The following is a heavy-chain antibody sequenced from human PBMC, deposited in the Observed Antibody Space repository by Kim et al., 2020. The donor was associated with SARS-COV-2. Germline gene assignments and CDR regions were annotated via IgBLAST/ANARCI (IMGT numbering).Heavy chain of an antibody. CDR2: IYSGGST. CDR3: ARRPTEYYDILTGYYTYWYFDL. Sequence: GGSLRLSCAASGFTVSSNYMSWVRQAPGKGLEWVSVIYSGGSTYYADSVKGRFTISRDNSKNTLYLQMNSLRAEDTAVYYCARRPTEYYDILTGYYTYWYFDLWGRGTLVTVSS. D-gene: IGHD3-9*01. CDR1: GFTVSSNY. J-gene: IGHJ2*01. V-gene: IGHV3-53*01.